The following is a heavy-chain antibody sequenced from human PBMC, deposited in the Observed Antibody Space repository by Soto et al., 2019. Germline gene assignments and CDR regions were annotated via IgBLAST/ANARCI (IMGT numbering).Heavy chain of an antibody. D-gene: IGHD4-4*01. CDR3: ARHPHTYDYTPYYFDY. J-gene: IGHJ4*02. V-gene: IGHV4-59*08. Sequence: PSETLSLTCTVSGGSVSSYYWSWIRQPPGKGLEWIGYIYYSGSTNYNPSLTSRVTISIDTSKNQFSLRLTSVTAADTAVYYCARHPHTYDYTPYYFDYWGQGTLVTVSS. CDR2: IYYSGST. CDR1: GGSVSSYY.